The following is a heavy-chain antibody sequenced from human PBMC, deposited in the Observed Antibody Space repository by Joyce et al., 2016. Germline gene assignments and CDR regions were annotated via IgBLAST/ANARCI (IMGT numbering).Heavy chain of an antibody. CDR3: ARDLGYFDY. V-gene: IGHV3-21*01. CDR1: GFTFSNYK. CDR2: INSVTTYK. Sequence: EVHLVESGGGLVKPGGSLRLSCAASGFTFSNYKINWVRQAPWKGLCFVSSINSVTTYKYFADSGQGRFTISRDNAKNSLYLQMNSLRAEDTAVYYCARDLGYFDYWGQGTLVTVSS. J-gene: IGHJ4*02.